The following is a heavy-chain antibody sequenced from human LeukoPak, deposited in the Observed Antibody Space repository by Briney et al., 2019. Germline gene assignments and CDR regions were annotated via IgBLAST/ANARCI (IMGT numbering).Heavy chain of an antibody. J-gene: IGHJ5*02. CDR2: IYYSGIT. V-gene: IGHV4-39*07. CDR3: ARDESWFDP. CDR1: GYSISSSTYY. Sequence: PSETLSLTCTVSGYSISSSTYYWGWIRQPPGKGLEWIGSIYYSGITYYNPSLKSRVTISVDTSKNQFSLKLSSVTAADTAVYYCARDESWFDPWGQGTLVTVSS.